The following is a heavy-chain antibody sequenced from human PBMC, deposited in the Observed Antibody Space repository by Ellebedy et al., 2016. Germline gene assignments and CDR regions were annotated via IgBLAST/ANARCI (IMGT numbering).Heavy chain of an antibody. CDR1: GFTFSSYG. V-gene: IGHV3-30*18. Sequence: GESLKISCAASGFTFSSYGMHWVRQAPGKGLEWVAVISYDGSNKYYADSVKGRFTISRDNSKNTLYLQMNSLRAEDTAVYYCAKSYSNRYYYYGMDVWGQGTTVTVSS. CDR2: ISYDGSNK. CDR3: AKSYSNRYYYYGMDV. D-gene: IGHD4-11*01. J-gene: IGHJ6*02.